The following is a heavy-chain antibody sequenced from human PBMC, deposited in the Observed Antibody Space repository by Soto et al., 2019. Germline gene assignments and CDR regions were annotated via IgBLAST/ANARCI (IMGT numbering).Heavy chain of an antibody. CDR1: GFSFSTYN. CDR2: ISTTSFTI. V-gene: IGHV3-48*02. D-gene: IGHD2-15*01. J-gene: IGHJ5*01. Sequence: VGSLRLSCAASGFSFSTYNMDWVRQAPGKGPEWIAYISTTSFTIYYADSVKGRFTISRDNDRNSLYLEMNSLRDEDTAVYYCARDRCYDGTCYSASDSWGQGTPVTVSS. CDR3: ARDRCYDGTCYSASDS.